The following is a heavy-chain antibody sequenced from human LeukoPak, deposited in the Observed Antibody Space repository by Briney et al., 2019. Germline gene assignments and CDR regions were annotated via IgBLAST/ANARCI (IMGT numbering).Heavy chain of an antibody. Sequence: PGGSLRLSCVASGFTFSTYWMSWVRQAPGKGLEWVANLKQDGSVKHYVDSVRGRFTISRDNSKNTLYLQMNSLRAEDTAVYYCAKDRPRTYYYDSSGDWFDPWGQGTLVTVSS. D-gene: IGHD3-22*01. CDR3: AKDRPRTYYYDSSGDWFDP. CDR1: GFTFSTYW. J-gene: IGHJ5*02. CDR2: LKQDGSVK. V-gene: IGHV3-7*03.